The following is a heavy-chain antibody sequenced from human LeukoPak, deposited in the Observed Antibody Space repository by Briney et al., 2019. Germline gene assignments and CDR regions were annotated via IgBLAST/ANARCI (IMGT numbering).Heavy chain of an antibody. V-gene: IGHV4-34*01. J-gene: IGHJ6*03. CDR2: INHSGST. CDR1: GGSFSGYY. D-gene: IGHD6-13*01. Sequence: SETLSLTCAVYGGSFSGYYWSWIRQPPGKGLEWIGEINHSGSTNYNPSLKSRVTISVDTSKNQFSLKLSSVTAADTAVYYCARNRRAASYYYYYMDVWGKGTTVTVSS. CDR3: ARNRRAASYYYYYMDV.